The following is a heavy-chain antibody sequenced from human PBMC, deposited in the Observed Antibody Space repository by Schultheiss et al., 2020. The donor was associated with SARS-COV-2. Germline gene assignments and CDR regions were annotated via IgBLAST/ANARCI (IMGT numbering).Heavy chain of an antibody. CDR3: ASRSRITMIVTG. D-gene: IGHD3-22*01. J-gene: IGHJ4*02. Sequence: ASVKVSCKASGYTFTSYGISWVRQAPGQGLEWMGWISAYNGNTNYAQKFQGRVTMTRNTSISTAYMELSSLRSEDTAVYYCASRSRITMIVTGWGQGTLVTVSS. CDR1: GYTFTSYG. CDR2: ISAYNGNT. V-gene: IGHV1-18*01.